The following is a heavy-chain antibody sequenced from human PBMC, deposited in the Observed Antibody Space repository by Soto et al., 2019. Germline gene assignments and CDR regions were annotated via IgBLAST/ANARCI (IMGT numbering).Heavy chain of an antibody. CDR2: ISYDGRVQ. CDR3: ARDKIQGAPDYLDS. J-gene: IGHJ4*02. Sequence: QEQLVESGGDVVQPGRSLRLSCAASGFTFNSNAMHWVRQAPGKGLEWVVVISYDGRVQQYTESVKGRFTISRDDSKNILYLQMNSLRDEDTALYYCARDKIQGAPDYLDSWGQGTLVTVSS. CDR1: GFTFNSNA. V-gene: IGHV3-30*04.